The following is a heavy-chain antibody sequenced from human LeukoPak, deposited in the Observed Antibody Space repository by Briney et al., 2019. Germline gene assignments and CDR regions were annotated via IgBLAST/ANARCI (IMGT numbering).Heavy chain of an antibody. D-gene: IGHD3-22*01. CDR3: ARHLPYDSSAYYLAPFDY. Sequence: SETLSLTCTVSGASISSYWWGWVRQPPEKGLEWIGYMYYTGSTNYNPSLKSRVTMSVDTSKSQFYLKLSSVTAADTAVHYCARHLPYDSSAYYLAPFDYWGQGTLVTVSS. CDR1: GASISSYW. J-gene: IGHJ4*02. V-gene: IGHV4-59*08. CDR2: MYYTGST.